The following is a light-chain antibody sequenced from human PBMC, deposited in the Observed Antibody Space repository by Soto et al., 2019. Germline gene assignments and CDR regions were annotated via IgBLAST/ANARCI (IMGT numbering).Light chain of an antibody. Sequence: QSALAQPRSVSGSPGQSVTISCTGTSTDVGGYNYVSWYQQHPGKVPKLMLYDVSKRPSGVPDHFSGSKSGNTASLTIPGLQADDEADYYCCSYAGRDTLYVFGSGTKVTVL. CDR3: CSYAGRDTLYV. V-gene: IGLV2-11*01. CDR1: STDVGGYNY. CDR2: DVS. J-gene: IGLJ1*01.